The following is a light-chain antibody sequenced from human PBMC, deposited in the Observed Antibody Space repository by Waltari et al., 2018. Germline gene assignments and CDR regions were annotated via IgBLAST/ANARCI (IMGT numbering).Light chain of an antibody. CDR2: AAS. Sequence: EIVLTQSPGTLSLSPGERATLSCRTSQSISNTYLAWYQQKAGQAPSLLIYAASSRATGIPDRFSGSGSGTDFTLTINRLEPEDFAVYYCQQSDTSSVTFGQGTRLEIK. CDR3: QQSDTSSVT. V-gene: IGKV3-20*01. J-gene: IGKJ5*01. CDR1: QSISNTY.